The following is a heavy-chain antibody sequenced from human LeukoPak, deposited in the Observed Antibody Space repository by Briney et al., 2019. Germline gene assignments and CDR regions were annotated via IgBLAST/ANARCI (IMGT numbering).Heavy chain of an antibody. V-gene: IGHV3-64*01. Sequence: GGSLRLSCAASGFTFSSYAMHWVRQAPGKGLEYVSAISSNGGSSYYANSVKGRFTISRDNSKNTLYLQMGSLRAEDMAVYYCAREGNGILLWFGESYFDYWGQGTLVTVSS. CDR3: AREGNGILLWFGESYFDY. CDR2: ISSNGGSS. D-gene: IGHD3-10*01. CDR1: GFTFSSYA. J-gene: IGHJ4*02.